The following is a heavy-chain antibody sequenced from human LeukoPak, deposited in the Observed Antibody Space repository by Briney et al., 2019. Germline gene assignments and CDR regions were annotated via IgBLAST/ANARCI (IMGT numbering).Heavy chain of an antibody. CDR3: AKSGGYGLIDY. CDR2: IYSSGST. J-gene: IGHJ4*02. CDR1: GASVSGSPYY. D-gene: IGHD1-26*01. Sequence: PSETLYLTCTVSGASVSGSPYYWGWIRQPPGKGLEWIGSIYSSGSTYYNASLQSRVTMSIETSKNQISLRLNSVTAADTAIYYCAKSGGYGLIDYWGQGTLVTVSS. V-gene: IGHV4-39*01.